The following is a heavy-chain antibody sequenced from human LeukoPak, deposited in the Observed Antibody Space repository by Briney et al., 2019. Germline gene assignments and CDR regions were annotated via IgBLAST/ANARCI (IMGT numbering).Heavy chain of an antibody. Sequence: GGSLRLSCAASGFTVSSNYMSWVRQAPGKGLEWVSTIYSGGSTYYADSVKGRFTISRDNSKSTLYLQMNTLRAEDTAVYYCARGPHNSGWFLDYFDYWGQGTLVTVSS. D-gene: IGHD6-19*01. J-gene: IGHJ4*02. CDR3: ARGPHNSGWFLDYFDY. CDR2: IYSGGST. CDR1: GFTVSSNY. V-gene: IGHV3-53*01.